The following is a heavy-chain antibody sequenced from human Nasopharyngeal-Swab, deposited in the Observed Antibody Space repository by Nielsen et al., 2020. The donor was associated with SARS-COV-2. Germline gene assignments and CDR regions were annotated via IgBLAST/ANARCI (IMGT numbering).Heavy chain of an antibody. Sequence: WIRQSPSRGLEWLGRTYYRSKWYNDYAVSVKSRITINPDTSKNQCSLQLNSVTPEDTAVYYCARDLLDIWFGELSFLGWFDPWGQGTLVTVSS. D-gene: IGHD3-10*01. CDR3: ARDLLDIWFGELSFLGWFDP. V-gene: IGHV6-1*01. J-gene: IGHJ5*02. CDR2: TYYRSKWYN.